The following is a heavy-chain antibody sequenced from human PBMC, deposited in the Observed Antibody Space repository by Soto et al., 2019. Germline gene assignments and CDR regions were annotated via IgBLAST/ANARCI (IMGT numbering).Heavy chain of an antibody. V-gene: IGHV5-51*01. J-gene: IGHJ4*02. CDR2: IYPGASDI. Sequence: GESLKISCQASGYTFIYFWVAWVRQVPGKGLEWMGVIYPGASDIRYSPSFEGHVTISADKSTNTAYLQWSSLEAADTAIYYCARQGTSRGSDYAAFVLWGPGTLVTVSS. CDR1: GYTFIYFW. D-gene: IGHD3-10*01. CDR3: ARQGTSRGSDYAAFVL.